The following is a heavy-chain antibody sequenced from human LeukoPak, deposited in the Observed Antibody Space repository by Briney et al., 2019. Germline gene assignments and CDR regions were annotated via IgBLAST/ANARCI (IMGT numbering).Heavy chain of an antibody. J-gene: IGHJ3*02. V-gene: IGHV3-11*01. D-gene: IGHD3-10*01. CDR3: ARRFYGSGSHSFDI. CDR1: GFTFSDYY. CDR2: IGSTI. Sequence: SGGSLRLSCAASGFTFSDYYMSWIRQTRGKGLEWVSYIGSTIYYADSVKGRFTISRDNAKNSLYLHMNSLRAEDTAVYLCARRFYGSGSHSFDIWGQGTMVTVSS.